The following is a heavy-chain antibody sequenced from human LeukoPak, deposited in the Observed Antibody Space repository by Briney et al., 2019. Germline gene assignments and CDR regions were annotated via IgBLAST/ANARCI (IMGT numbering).Heavy chain of an antibody. D-gene: IGHD5-24*01. J-gene: IGHJ4*02. CDR3: AKSDSGRDGSFGY. CDR1: GFTFDDYT. CDR2: ISWDGGST. V-gene: IGHV3-43*01. Sequence: GGSLRLSCAASGFTFDDYTMHWVRQAPGKGLELVSLISWDGGSTYYADSVKGRFTISRDNSKNSLYLQMNSLRTEDTALYYCAKSDSGRDGSFGYWGQGTLVTVSS.